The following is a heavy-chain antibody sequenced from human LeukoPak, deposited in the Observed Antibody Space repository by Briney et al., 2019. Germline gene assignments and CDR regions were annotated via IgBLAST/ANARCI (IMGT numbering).Heavy chain of an antibody. V-gene: IGHV3-7*01. D-gene: IGHD3-22*01. J-gene: IGHJ4*02. CDR1: GFSFSSHW. CDR2: INQDGRES. Sequence: GGSLRLSCAASGFSFSSHWMSWVRQAPGKGLEWVANINQDGRESQYVDSVKGRFTISRDNAKNSLYLQMNSLRAEDTAVYYCAKVVGYYYDSSGDFDYWGQGTLVTVSS. CDR3: AKVVGYYYDSSGDFDY.